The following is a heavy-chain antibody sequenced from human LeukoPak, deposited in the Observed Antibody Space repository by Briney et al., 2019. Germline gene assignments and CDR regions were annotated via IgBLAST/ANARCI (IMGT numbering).Heavy chain of an antibody. Sequence: GGSLRLSCAAAGFTFSSYGMHWVRQAPGKGLEWVAAISYDGSNKYYADSVKGRFTISRDNSKNTLYLQMNSLRAEDTAVYYCAKGIPFYYDSSGHWGAFDIWGQGTMVTVSS. D-gene: IGHD3-22*01. J-gene: IGHJ3*02. V-gene: IGHV3-30*18. CDR2: ISYDGSNK. CDR3: AKGIPFYYDSSGHWGAFDI. CDR1: GFTFSSYG.